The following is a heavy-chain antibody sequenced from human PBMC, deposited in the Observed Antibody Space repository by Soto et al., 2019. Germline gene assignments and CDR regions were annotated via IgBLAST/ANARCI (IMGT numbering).Heavy chain of an antibody. CDR1: GGSISSYY. V-gene: IGHV4-59*01. CDR2: IYYSGST. CDR3: ARQIAAPRPVLGAFDI. J-gene: IGHJ3*02. D-gene: IGHD6-13*01. Sequence: KTSETLSLTCTVSGGSISSYYWSWIRQPPGKGLEWIGYIYYSGSTNYNPSLKSRVTISVDTSKNQFSLKLSSVTAADTAVYYCARQIAAPRPVLGAFDIWGQGTMVTVSS.